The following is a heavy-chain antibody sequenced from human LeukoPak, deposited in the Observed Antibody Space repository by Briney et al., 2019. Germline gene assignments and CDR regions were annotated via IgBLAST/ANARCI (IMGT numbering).Heavy chain of an antibody. Sequence: GGSLRLSCVASGFTFSSRDWMTWVRQAPGKGLEWVANIKQDGSEKYYVDSVKGRFTISRDNSKNTLYLQMNSLRAEDTAVYYCARFLWRGWYAPWQDAFDIWGQGTMVTVSS. J-gene: IGHJ3*02. D-gene: IGHD6-19*01. CDR3: ARFLWRGWYAPWQDAFDI. CDR1: GFTFSSRDW. CDR2: IKQDGSEK. V-gene: IGHV3-7*01.